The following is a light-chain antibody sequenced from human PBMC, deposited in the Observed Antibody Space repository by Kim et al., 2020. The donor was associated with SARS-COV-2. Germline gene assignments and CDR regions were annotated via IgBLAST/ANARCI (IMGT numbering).Light chain of an antibody. CDR2: GAS. CDR1: QDIRND. J-gene: IGKJ5*01. Sequence: ASGGDRVTITCRARQDIRNDLGWYQQNPGRAPKRLIYGASSLQSGVPSRFSGSGSGTEFTLTISSVQPEDFATYFCLQHSTYPITFGQGTRLEIK. V-gene: IGKV1-17*01. CDR3: LQHSTYPIT.